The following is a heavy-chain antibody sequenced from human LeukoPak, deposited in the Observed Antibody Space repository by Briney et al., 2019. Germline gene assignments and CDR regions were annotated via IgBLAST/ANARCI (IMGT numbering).Heavy chain of an antibody. J-gene: IGHJ4*02. V-gene: IGHV3-23*01. D-gene: IGHD6-19*01. CDR1: GFTVSSKY. CDR3: AKVPVAGPGTVY. CDR2: ISGSGGST. Sequence: PGGSLRLSCAASGFTVSSKYMSWVRQAPGKGLEWVSAISGSGGSTYYADSVKGRFTISRDNSKNTLYLQMNSLRAEDTAVYYCAKVPVAGPGTVYWGQGTLVTVSS.